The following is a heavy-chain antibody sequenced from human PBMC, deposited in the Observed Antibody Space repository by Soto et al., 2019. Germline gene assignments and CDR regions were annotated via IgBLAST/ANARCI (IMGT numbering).Heavy chain of an antibody. D-gene: IGHD6-13*01. CDR2: IWYDGSNK. CDR1: GFTFSSYG. Sequence: GGSLRLSCAASGFTFSSYGMHWVRQAPGKGLEWVAVIWYDGSNKYYADSAKGRFTISRDNSKNTLYLQMNSLRAEDTAVYYCARDEGIAAAGDAFDIWGQGTMVTVSS. V-gene: IGHV3-33*01. J-gene: IGHJ3*02. CDR3: ARDEGIAAAGDAFDI.